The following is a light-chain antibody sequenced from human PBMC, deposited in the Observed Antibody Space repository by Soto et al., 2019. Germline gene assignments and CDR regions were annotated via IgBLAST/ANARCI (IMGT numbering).Light chain of an antibody. V-gene: IGKV1-5*03. CDR3: QQYSSYCT. Sequence: DVQMTQSPSTLSASVGDRVTITCRASQNIDRWLAWYQQKPGKAPQLLIYKASTLQSGVPSRFSGSGSGTEFPLTISSLQADDFATYYCQQYSSYCTFGQGTKLEIK. CDR2: KAS. J-gene: IGKJ2*02. CDR1: QNIDRW.